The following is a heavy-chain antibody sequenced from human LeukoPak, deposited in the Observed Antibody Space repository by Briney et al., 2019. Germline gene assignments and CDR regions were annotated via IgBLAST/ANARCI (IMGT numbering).Heavy chain of an antibody. J-gene: IGHJ4*02. Sequence: ASVKVSCKASGDTFTGFHMHWVRQAPGQGREWVGWINANSGGTSYAQKFQGRGAVTRDTSISTAYMELTRLTSDDTAAYYCARDPIDGYYYFDYWGQGTLVTVSS. D-gene: IGHD1-1*01. CDR2: INANSGGT. V-gene: IGHV1-2*02. CDR1: GDTFTGFH. CDR3: ARDPIDGYYYFDY.